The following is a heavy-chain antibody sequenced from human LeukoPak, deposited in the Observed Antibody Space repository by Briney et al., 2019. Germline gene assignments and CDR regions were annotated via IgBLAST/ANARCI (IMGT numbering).Heavy chain of an antibody. CDR1: GFTFSHDW. CDR3: TTIRGVCSGRSCLGY. J-gene: IGHJ4*02. CDR2: IKSKTDGGTT. Sequence: GGSLRLSCAVSGFTFSHDWMSWVRQAPGKGLEWVGRIKSKTDGGTTDYAAPVKGRFTISRDDSKNTLYLQMNSLKSEDTAVYSCTTIRGVCSGRSCLGYWGQGTLVTVSS. V-gene: IGHV3-15*01. D-gene: IGHD2-15*01.